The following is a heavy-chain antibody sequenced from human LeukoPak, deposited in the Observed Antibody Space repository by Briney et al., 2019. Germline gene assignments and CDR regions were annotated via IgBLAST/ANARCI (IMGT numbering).Heavy chain of an antibody. J-gene: IGHJ6*02. V-gene: IGHV1-2*06. CDR2: INPNSGGT. CDR3: ARGTEPREGSSWYTYYYYGMDV. CDR1: GYTFTGYY. Sequence: ASVKVSCKASGYTFTGYYMHWVRQAPGQGLEWMGRINPNSGGTNYAQKLQGRVTITRDTSASTAYMELSSLRSEDTAVYYCARGTEPREGSSWYTYYYYGMDVWGQGTTVTVPS. D-gene: IGHD6-13*01.